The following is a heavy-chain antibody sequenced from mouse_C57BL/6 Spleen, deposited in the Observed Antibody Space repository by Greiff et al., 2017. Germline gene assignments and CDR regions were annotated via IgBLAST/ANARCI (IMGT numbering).Heavy chain of an antibody. Sequence: EVQVVESGPGLVKPSQSLSLTCSVTGYSITSGYYWNWIRQFPGNKLEWMGYISYDGSNNYNPSLKNRISITRDTSKNQFFLKLNSVTTEDTATYYCASHYSNYNYAMDYWGQGTSVTVSS. D-gene: IGHD2-5*01. V-gene: IGHV3-6*01. J-gene: IGHJ4*01. CDR3: ASHYSNYNYAMDY. CDR2: ISYDGSN. CDR1: GYSITSGYY.